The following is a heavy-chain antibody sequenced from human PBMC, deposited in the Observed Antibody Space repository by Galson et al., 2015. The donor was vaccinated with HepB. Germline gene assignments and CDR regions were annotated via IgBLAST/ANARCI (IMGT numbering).Heavy chain of an antibody. D-gene: IGHD5-12*01. Sequence: SLRLSCAASGFTFSSYAMHWVCQAPGKGLEWVAVISYDGSNKYYADSVKGRFTISRDNSKNTLYLQMNSLRAEDTAVYYCARAISSNGYGWFDPWGQGTLVTVSS. CDR3: ARAISSNGYGWFDP. CDR1: GFTFSSYA. V-gene: IGHV3-30-3*01. CDR2: ISYDGSNK. J-gene: IGHJ5*02.